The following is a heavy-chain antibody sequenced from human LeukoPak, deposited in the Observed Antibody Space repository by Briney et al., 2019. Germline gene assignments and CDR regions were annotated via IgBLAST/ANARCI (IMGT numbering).Heavy chain of an antibody. CDR3: ARQAILPGAFDI. D-gene: IGHD2-21*01. V-gene: IGHV3-74*01. CDR2: INSDGSST. Sequence: PGGSLRLSCAASGFTFSSYWMHWVRQAPGKGLVWVSRINSDGSSTSYADSVKGRFTISRDNAKNTLYLQMNSLRAEDTAVYYCARQAILPGAFDIWGQGTMVTVSS. CDR1: GFTFSSYW. J-gene: IGHJ3*02.